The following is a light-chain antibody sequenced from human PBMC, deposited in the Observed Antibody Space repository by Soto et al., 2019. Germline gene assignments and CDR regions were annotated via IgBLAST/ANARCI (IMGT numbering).Light chain of an antibody. J-gene: IGKJ1*01. V-gene: IGKV3-15*01. CDR2: GAS. CDR1: QSVSSN. CDR3: QQYSIWPRA. Sequence: EIMMTQSPATLSVSPGERATLSCRASQSVSSNLAWYQQKPGQAPRLLFYGASTRATGIPARFSGSGSGTEFTLTISSLQSEDFAVYYCQQYSIWPRAFGQGTKWIS.